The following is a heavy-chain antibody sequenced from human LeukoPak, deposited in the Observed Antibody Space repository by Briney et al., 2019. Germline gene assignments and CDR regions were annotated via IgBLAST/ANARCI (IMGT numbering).Heavy chain of an antibody. Sequence: PGGSLRLSCAASRFTFSGYAMSWVRQAPGKGLEWDSCIDASGVNPYYADSVKGRFTISRDNSNNTLYLQMNSLRAEDTAVYYCAKGSGSGWYGWFDPWGQGTLVTVSS. CDR2: IDASGVNP. V-gene: IGHV3-23*01. J-gene: IGHJ5*02. D-gene: IGHD6-19*01. CDR3: AKGSGSGWYGWFDP. CDR1: RFTFSGYA.